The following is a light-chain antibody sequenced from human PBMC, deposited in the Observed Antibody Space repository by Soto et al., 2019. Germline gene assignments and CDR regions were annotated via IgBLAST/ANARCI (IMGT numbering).Light chain of an antibody. CDR2: LGS. J-gene: IGKJ5*01. CDR3: MQPLQTLIP. V-gene: IGKV2-28*01. Sequence: VVTQYPLSLFFSPGEPSSISCRSSQSLTHSSGYNYLDWYLLKPGQPPQLLIYLGSNRGSGVPDRFSASGSGTDFTLTISRVETEDAGFYFCMQPLQTLIPFGQGTRLAIK. CDR1: QSLTHSSGYNY.